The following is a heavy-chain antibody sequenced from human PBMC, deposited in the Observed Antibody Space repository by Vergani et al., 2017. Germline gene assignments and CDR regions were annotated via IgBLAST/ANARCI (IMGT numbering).Heavy chain of an antibody. CDR2: INHSGST. V-gene: IGHV4-34*01. J-gene: IGHJ6*02. CDR1: GGSFSGYY. D-gene: IGHD1-26*01. CDR3: ARHSGGSLKDYYYGMDV. Sequence: QVQLQQWGAGLLKPSETLSLTCAVYGGSFSGYYWSWIRQPPGKGLEWIGEINHSGSTNYNPSLKSRVPISVDTSKNQFSLKLSSVTAEDTAVYYCARHSGGSLKDYYYGMDVWGQGTTVTGSS.